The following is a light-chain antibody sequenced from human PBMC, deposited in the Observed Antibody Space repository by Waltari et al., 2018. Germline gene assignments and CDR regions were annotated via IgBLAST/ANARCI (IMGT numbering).Light chain of an antibody. J-gene: IGKJ3*01. Sequence: DIQMTQSPSTLSASVGDRVAITCRASQSISSRLAWYQQKPGKAPKLLIYNASSLESGVPSRCSGSGSGTEFTLTISSLQPDDFATYYCQQYLSYPFTFGPGTKVDIK. CDR3: QQYLSYPFT. CDR1: QSISSR. CDR2: NAS. V-gene: IGKV1-5*03.